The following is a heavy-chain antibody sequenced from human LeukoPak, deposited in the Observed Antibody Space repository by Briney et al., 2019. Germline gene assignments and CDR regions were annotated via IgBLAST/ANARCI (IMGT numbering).Heavy chain of an antibody. J-gene: IGHJ6*03. CDR1: GGSISSYY. V-gene: IGHV4-4*07. CDR2: IYTSGST. D-gene: IGHD2-2*01. CDR3: ARSPVPAAIGYYYMDV. Sequence: SETLSLTCTVSGGSISSYYWSWIRQPAGKGLEWIGRIYTSGSTNYNPSLESRVTMSVDTSKNQFSLKLSSVTAADTAVYYCARSPVPAAIGYYYMDVWGKGTTVTVSS.